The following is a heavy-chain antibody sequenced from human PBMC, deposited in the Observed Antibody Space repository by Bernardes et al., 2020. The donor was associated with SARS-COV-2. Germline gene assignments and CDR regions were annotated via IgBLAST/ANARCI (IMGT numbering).Heavy chain of an antibody. CDR1: GGSISSGVYY. D-gene: IGHD3-22*01. CDR2: IYYSGST. Sequence: SETLSLTCTVSGGSISSGVYYWSWIRQHPVTGLEWIGHIYYSGSTYYNPSLKSRVSISGDTSKTQFSLKLTSVTAADTAVYYCARGAIDDYDASGYLPYGVDVWGQGTTVTVSS. CDR3: ARGAIDDYDASGYLPYGVDV. V-gene: IGHV4-31*03. J-gene: IGHJ6*02.